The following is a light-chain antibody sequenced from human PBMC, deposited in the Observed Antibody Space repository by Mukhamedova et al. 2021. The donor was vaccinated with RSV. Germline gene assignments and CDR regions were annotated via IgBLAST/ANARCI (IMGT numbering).Light chain of an antibody. CDR2: YAS. CDR3: QKYNSAPST. V-gene: IGKV1-27*01. Sequence: WFQQKPGKFPELLIYYASTLHSVFPSLFSGLGSGTSFILPLSSLQPEDVGTSSCQKYNSAPSTFGQWTKVEIK. J-gene: IGKJ1*01.